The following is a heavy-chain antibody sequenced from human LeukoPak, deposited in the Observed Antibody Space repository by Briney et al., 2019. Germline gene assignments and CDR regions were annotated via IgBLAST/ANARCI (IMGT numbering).Heavy chain of an antibody. J-gene: IGHJ4*02. V-gene: IGHV1-69*05. CDR1: GYTFTSYG. CDR3: AGKIRDFASGEYYFNS. Sequence: ASVKVSCKASGYTFTSYGISWVRQAPGQGLEWMGGIVLAFGTTNYAQKFQGRVTITTDGARSTAYMELNGLRSEDTAVYYCAGKIRDFASGEYYFNSWGQGTRVTVSS. D-gene: IGHD3-10*01. CDR2: IVLAFGTT.